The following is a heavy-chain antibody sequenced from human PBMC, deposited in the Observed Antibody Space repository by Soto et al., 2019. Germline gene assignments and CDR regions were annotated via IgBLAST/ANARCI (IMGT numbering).Heavy chain of an antibody. CDR2: ISSSSSYI. CDR1: GFTFSSYS. CDR3: ARDRVVVGATTHDYYGMDV. J-gene: IGHJ6*04. Sequence: EVQLVESGGGVVKPEGSLRLSCAASGFTFSSYSMNWVRQAPGKGLEWVSSISSSSSYIYYADAVKGRFTISRDNPINSLKLKMNSLRAEDTAVYYCARDRVVVGATTHDYYGMDVWGEGATGSVSS. V-gene: IGHV3-21*01. D-gene: IGHD1-26*01.